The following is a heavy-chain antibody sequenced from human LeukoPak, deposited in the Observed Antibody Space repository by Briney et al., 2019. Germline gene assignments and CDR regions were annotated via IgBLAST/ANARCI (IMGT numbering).Heavy chain of an antibody. D-gene: IGHD3-16*02. CDR1: GGSISSYY. Sequence: PSETLSLTCTVSGGSISSYYWSWIRQPPGKGLEWIGYIYYSGGTNYNPSLKSRVTISVDTSKNQFSLKLSSVTAADTAVYYCARVSFYDYVWGSYRVAYYLDYWGQGTLVTVSS. J-gene: IGHJ4*02. V-gene: IGHV4-59*01. CDR3: ARVSFYDYVWGSYRVAYYLDY. CDR2: IYYSGGT.